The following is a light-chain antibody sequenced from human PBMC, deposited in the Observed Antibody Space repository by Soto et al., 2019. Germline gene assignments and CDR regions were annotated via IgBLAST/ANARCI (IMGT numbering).Light chain of an antibody. Sequence: DIVMTQSPDSLAVSLGERATLNCKSSQSVFYSSTSRNYLAWYQKKPGQPPKLLVYWASTRESGVPDRFSGSGAGTACSLTIDSLQDEDVAVYYWQQYLRPPLTFGGGTRVEI. CDR3: QQYLRPPLT. CDR1: QSVFYSSTSRNY. CDR2: WAS. J-gene: IGKJ4*01. V-gene: IGKV4-1*01.